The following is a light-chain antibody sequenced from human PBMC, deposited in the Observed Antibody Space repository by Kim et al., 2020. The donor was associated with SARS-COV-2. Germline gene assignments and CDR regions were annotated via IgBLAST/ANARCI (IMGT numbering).Light chain of an antibody. V-gene: IGKV3-15*01. CDR2: GAS. CDR1: QTVTIN. CDR3: QQYHFWPYT. J-gene: IGKJ2*01. Sequence: EVVMTQSPATLSVSPGERATLSCRASQTVTINVAWYQHKPGQAPRLLIYGASTRATGLPARFSGSGSGTEFTLTIMSLQSEDFAVYYCQQYHFWPYTFGQGTELE.